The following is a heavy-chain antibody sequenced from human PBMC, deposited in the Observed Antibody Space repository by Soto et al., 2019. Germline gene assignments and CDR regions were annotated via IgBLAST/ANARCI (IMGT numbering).Heavy chain of an antibody. J-gene: IGHJ6*02. V-gene: IGHV3-30*18. Sequence: QVQLVESGGGVVQPGRSLRLSCSASGFTFSSYGMHWVRQAPGKGLEWAAVISYDGSNKYYADSVKGRFTISRDNSKNTLYLQMNSLRAEDTAVYYCAKGDDYGNDYYYSMDVWGQGTTVTVSS. D-gene: IGHD3-10*01. CDR1: GFTFSSYG. CDR3: AKGDDYGNDYYYSMDV. CDR2: ISYDGSNK.